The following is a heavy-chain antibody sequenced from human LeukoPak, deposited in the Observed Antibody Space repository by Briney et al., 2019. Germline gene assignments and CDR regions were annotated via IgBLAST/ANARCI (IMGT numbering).Heavy chain of an antibody. J-gene: IGHJ4*02. CDR2: INPNSGGT. V-gene: IGHV1-2*02. D-gene: IGHD1-26*01. CDR1: GYTFTGYY. Sequence: RASVKVSCKASGYTFTGYYMHWVRQAPGQGLEWMGWINPNSGGTNYAQKFQGRVTMTRDTSISTAYMELSRLRSDDTAVYYCARVGPNFSGSYPNDYWGQGTLVTVSS. CDR3: ARVGPNFSGSYPNDY.